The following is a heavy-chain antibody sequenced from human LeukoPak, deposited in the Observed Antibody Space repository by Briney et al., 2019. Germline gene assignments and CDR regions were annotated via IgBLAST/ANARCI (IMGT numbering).Heavy chain of an antibody. V-gene: IGHV7-4-1*02. CDR3: ARAAAGFYYYYYYMDV. J-gene: IGHJ6*03. D-gene: IGHD6-13*01. CDR2: INTNTGNP. Sequence: ASVKVSCKASGYTFTSYAMNWVRQAPGQGLEWMGWINTNTGNPTYAQGFTGRFVFSLDTSVSTAYLQISSLKAEDTAVYYCARAAAGFYYYYYYMDVWGKGTTVTVSS. CDR1: GYTFTSYA.